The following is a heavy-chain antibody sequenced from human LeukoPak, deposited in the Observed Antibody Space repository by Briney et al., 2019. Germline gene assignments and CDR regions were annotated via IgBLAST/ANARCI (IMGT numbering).Heavy chain of an antibody. CDR1: GGSFSGYY. J-gene: IGHJ4*02. CDR3: ERVPVY. V-gene: IGHV4-34*01. CDR2: INHSGST. Sequence: SETLSLTCAVYGGSFSGYYWSWIRQPPGKGLEWIGEINHSGSTNYNPSLKSRVTISVDTSKNQFSLKLSSVTAADTAVYYCERVPVYWGQGTLVTVSS.